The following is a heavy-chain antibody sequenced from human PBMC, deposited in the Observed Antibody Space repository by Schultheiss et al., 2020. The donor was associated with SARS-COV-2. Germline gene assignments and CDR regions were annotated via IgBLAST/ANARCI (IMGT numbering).Heavy chain of an antibody. J-gene: IGHJ3*02. D-gene: IGHD5-24*01. V-gene: IGHV1-69*13. CDR2: IIPIFGTA. CDR3: AAGWLQFDAFDI. Sequence: SVKVSCKASGGTFSSYAISWVRQAPGQGLEWMGGIIPIFGTANYAQKFQGRVTITADESTSTAYMELSSLRSEDTAVYYCAAGWLQFDAFDIWGQGTMVTVSS. CDR1: GGTFSSYA.